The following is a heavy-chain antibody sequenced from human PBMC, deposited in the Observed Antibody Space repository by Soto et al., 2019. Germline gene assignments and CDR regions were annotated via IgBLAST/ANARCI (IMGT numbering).Heavy chain of an antibody. V-gene: IGHV3-23*01. J-gene: IGHJ6*02. CDR2: ISGSGGNT. CDR1: GFTFSTDA. Sequence: GGSLRLSCAASGFTFSTDAMSWVRQAQGKGLEWVSTISGSGGNTYYADSVKGRFTISRDNSKNTLYLQMNSLRADDTAVYYCAKGHKLSSSCYGLCYYYYYDMDVWGQGTTVTVSS. CDR3: AKGHKLSSSCYGLCYYYYYDMDV. D-gene: IGHD2-2*01.